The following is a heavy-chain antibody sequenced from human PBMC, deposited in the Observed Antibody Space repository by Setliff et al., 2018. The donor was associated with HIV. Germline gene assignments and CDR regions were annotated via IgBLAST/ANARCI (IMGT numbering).Heavy chain of an antibody. J-gene: IGHJ4*02. Sequence: SGPTLVNPTQNLTLTCSFSGFSLNTSGVSVGWIRQPPGKALEWLGVIYWDDDKRFSPSLKSRLTITKDTSRNQVVLTMINMHPMDTATYYCAHNIPYLYDGIAYLMWYYWGRGTLVNVSS. CDR2: IYWDDDK. CDR1: GFSLNTSGVS. CDR3: AHNIPYLYDGIAYLMWYY. D-gene: IGHD2-21*01. V-gene: IGHV2-5*02.